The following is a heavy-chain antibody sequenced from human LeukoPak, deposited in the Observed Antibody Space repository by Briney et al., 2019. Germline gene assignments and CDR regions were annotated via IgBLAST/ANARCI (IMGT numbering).Heavy chain of an antibody. V-gene: IGHV5-51*01. J-gene: IGHJ4*02. D-gene: IGHD4-11*01. Sequence: GESLKISSRGSGYSFSNYWIAWVRHMPGKGLEYMGIIYPGDYDTRYSPSFRGRVTISVDKSIATAYLQWASLKASDTATYYCARAPTSVSNPYYFDSWGQGTLVTVSS. CDR3: ARAPTSVSNPYYFDS. CDR2: IYPGDYDT. CDR1: GYSFSNYW.